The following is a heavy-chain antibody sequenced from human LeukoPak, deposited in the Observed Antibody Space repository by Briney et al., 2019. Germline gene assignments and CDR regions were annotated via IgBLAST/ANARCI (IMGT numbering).Heavy chain of an antibody. CDR1: GGSISSGGYY. V-gene: IGHV4-39*07. CDR2: IYHSGST. D-gene: IGHD2-15*01. Sequence: SQTLSLTCTVSGGSISSGGYYWGWIRQPPGKGLEWIGSIYHSGSTYYNPSLKSRVAISVDTSKNQFSLKLSSVTAADTAVYYCARYCSGGSCYYGYYFDYWGQGTLVTVSS. CDR3: ARYCSGGSCYYGYYFDY. J-gene: IGHJ4*02.